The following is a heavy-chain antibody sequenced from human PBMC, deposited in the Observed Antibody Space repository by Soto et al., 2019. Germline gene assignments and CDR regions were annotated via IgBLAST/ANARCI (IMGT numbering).Heavy chain of an antibody. Sequence: ASVKVSCKASGYTFTSYDINWVRQATGQGLEWMGWMNPNSGNTGYAQKFQGRVTMTRNTPISTAYMELSSLRSEDTAVYYCARVSNPSSSWYRFYYYYYGMDVWGQGTTVTVSS. V-gene: IGHV1-8*01. CDR3: ARVSNPSSSWYRFYYYYYGMDV. D-gene: IGHD6-13*01. CDR2: MNPNSGNT. CDR1: GYTFTSYD. J-gene: IGHJ6*02.